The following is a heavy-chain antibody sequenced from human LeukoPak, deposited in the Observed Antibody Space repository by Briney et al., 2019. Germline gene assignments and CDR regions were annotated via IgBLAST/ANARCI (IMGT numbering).Heavy chain of an antibody. Sequence: ASVKVSCKVSGYTLTELSMHWVRQAPGKGLEWMGGFDPEDGETIYAQKFQGRVTMTEDTSTDTAYMELSSLRSEDTAVYYCASSKIYGSGSYYNRGEGPYYYYYMDVWGKGTTVTVSS. D-gene: IGHD3-10*01. CDR1: GYTLTELS. V-gene: IGHV1-24*01. CDR3: ASSKIYGSGSYYNRGEGPYYYYYMDV. J-gene: IGHJ6*03. CDR2: FDPEDGET.